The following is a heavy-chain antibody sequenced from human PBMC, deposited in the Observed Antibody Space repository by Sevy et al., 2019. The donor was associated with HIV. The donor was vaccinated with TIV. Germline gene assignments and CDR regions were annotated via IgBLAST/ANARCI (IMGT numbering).Heavy chain of an antibody. D-gene: IGHD2-8*02. J-gene: IGHJ6*02. V-gene: IGHV3-15*01. CDR2: IKSKIDGGTI. Sequence: GGSLRLSCAASGFAFTRAWMSWVRQAPGKGLEWVGRIKSKIDGGTIDYAAPVKGRFTSSRDDSKNKLYLQMNSLKTEDTAVYYCSTDPIIVLLVTDGMDVWGQGTTVTVSS. CDR3: STDPIIVLLVTDGMDV. CDR1: GFAFTRAW.